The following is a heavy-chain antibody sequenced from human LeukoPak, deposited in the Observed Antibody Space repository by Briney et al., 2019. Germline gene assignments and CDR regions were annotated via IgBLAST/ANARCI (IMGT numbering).Heavy chain of an antibody. CDR1: GFTVNSNY. CDR2: LYNTGNT. Sequence: GGSLRLSCAASGFTVNSNYLSWVRQAPGKGLEWVSTLYNTGNTYYADSVKGRFSISRDNSKNTLFLQMNSLRAEDTAVYYCARLTSAAGRLYFVDWGPGTLVTVSS. CDR3: ARLTSAAGRLYFVD. J-gene: IGHJ4*02. V-gene: IGHV3-53*01. D-gene: IGHD6-13*01.